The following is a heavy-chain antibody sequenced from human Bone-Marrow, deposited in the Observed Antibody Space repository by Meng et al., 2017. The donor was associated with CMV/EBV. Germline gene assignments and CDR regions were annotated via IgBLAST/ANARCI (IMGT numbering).Heavy chain of an antibody. V-gene: IGHV1-2*02. D-gene: IGHD4-11*01. Sequence: ASVKVSCKASGYTFTGYYMHWVRQAPGQGLEWMGWINPNSGGTNYAQKFQGRVTMTRDTSISTAYMELSRLRSDDTAVYYCARDQVSTVTTEPKNYVMDVCGQGTTVTVSS. CDR2: INPNSGGT. CDR1: GYTFTGYY. J-gene: IGHJ6*02. CDR3: ARDQVSTVTTEPKNYVMDV.